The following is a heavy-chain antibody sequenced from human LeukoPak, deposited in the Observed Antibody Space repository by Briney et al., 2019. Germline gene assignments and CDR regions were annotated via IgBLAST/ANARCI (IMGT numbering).Heavy chain of an antibody. D-gene: IGHD2-21*01. CDR2: IWYNGSYK. V-gene: IGHV3-33*01. J-gene: IGHJ4*02. CDR1: GXNFSASG. Sequence: GGSLRLSWAASGXNFSASGMHWVRQSPGKGLEWVALIWYNGSYKYSADSVKGRFTISRDNSKNTVYLQMNSLRPEDTAVYYCARDGGYCLDYWGQGTLVTVSS. CDR3: ARDGGYCLDY.